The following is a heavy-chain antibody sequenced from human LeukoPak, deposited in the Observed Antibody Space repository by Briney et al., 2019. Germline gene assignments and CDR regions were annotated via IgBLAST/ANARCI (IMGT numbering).Heavy chain of an antibody. V-gene: IGHV3-30-3*01. CDR2: ISYDGSNK. D-gene: IGHD3/OR15-3a*01. CDR1: GFTFSSYA. J-gene: IGHJ3*02. Sequence: GGSLRLSCAASGFTFSSYAMHWVRQAPGKGLEWVAVISYDGSNKYYADSVKGRFTISRDNSKNTLYLQMNSLRAEDTAVYYCTRDWTARSNAFDIWGQGTMVTVSS. CDR3: TRDWTARSNAFDI.